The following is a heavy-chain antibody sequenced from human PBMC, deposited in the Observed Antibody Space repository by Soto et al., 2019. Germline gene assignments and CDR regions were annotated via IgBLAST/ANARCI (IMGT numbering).Heavy chain of an antibody. CDR3: ASTTADTGAFDI. D-gene: IGHD2-2*01. Sequence: SETLSLTCTVSGGSISSSSYYWGWIRQPPGKGLEWIGSIYYSGSTYYNPSLKSRVTISVDTSKNHFSLKLSSVTAADTAVYYCASTTADTGAFDIWGQGTMVTVSS. CDR1: GGSISSSSYY. J-gene: IGHJ3*02. CDR2: IYYSGST. V-gene: IGHV4-39*01.